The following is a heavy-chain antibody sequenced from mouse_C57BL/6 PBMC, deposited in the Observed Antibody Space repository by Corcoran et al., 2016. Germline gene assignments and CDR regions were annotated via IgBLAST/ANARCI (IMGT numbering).Heavy chain of an antibody. V-gene: IGHV14-3*01. D-gene: IGHD1-1*01. Sequence: EDQLQQSVAELVRPGDSVKLSCTASGFNIKNTYMHWVKQRPEQGLECIGRIDPANGNTKYAPKFQGKATITADTSSNTAYLQLSSLTSEDTAIYYWARGTMVVANFDYWGQGTTLTVSS. J-gene: IGHJ2*01. CDR2: IDPANGNT. CDR3: ARGTMVVANFDY. CDR1: GFNIKNTY.